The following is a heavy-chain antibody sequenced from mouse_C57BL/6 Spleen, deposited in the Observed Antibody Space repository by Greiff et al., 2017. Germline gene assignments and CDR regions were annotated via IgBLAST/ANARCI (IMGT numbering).Heavy chain of an antibody. D-gene: IGHD2-3*01. Sequence: EVQLQESGGGLVKPGGSLKLSCAASGFTFSSYSMSWVRQTPEKRLEWVATISDGGSYTYYPDNVKGRFTISRDNAKNNLYLQMSHLKSEDTAMYYCARPDGYYNWFAYWGQGTLVTVSA. V-gene: IGHV5-4*01. CDR3: ARPDGYYNWFAY. CDR1: GFTFSSYS. CDR2: ISDGGSYT. J-gene: IGHJ3*01.